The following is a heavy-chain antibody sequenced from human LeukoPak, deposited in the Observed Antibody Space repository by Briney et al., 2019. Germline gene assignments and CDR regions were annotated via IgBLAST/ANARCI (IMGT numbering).Heavy chain of an antibody. J-gene: IGHJ4*02. CDR1: GYTFTSYG. D-gene: IGHD5-18*01. V-gene: IGHV1-18*01. CDR2: ISAYNGNT. CDR3: ARDLRRGYSYGRLGY. Sequence: ASVKDSCKASGYTFTSYGISWVRQAPGQGLELMGWISAYNGNTNYAQKLQGRVTITTDTSTSTAYMELRRLRSERTAVYYWARDLRRGYSYGRLGYWGQGTLVTVSS.